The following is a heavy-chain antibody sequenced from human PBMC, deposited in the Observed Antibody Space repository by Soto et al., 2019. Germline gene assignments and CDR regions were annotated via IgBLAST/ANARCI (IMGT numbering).Heavy chain of an antibody. CDR1: GFTFSSNS. J-gene: IGHJ5*02. V-gene: IGHV3-48*02. CDR2: ISSSSSTI. Sequence: EVQVVESGGGLVQPGGSLRLSCAASGFTFSSNSMNWVRQAPGKGLEWISYISSSSSTIYADSVKGRFTISRDNAKNSLYLQMNSLRDEDTAVYYFVRVIWSGHLTSDLWGQGTLVTVSS. D-gene: IGHD3-3*01. CDR3: VRVIWSGHLTSDL.